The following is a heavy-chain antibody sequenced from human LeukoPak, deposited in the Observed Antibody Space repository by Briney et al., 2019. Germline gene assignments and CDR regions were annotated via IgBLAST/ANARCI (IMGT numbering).Heavy chain of an antibody. D-gene: IGHD3-10*01. CDR1: GVSVSGGSYY. CDR2: IYYSGST. J-gene: IGHJ4*02. CDR3: ARSYYYGSGTYRPFDC. V-gene: IGHV4-61*01. Sequence: PSETPSLTCTVPGVSVSGGSYYWSWIRQPPGKGLEWIGYIYYSGSTNYNPSLKSRVTLSIDTSKNQFSLKLTSVTAADTAVFYRARSYYYGSGTYRPFDCWGQGILVTVSS.